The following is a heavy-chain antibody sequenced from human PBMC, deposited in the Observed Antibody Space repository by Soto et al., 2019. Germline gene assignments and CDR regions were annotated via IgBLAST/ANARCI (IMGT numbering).Heavy chain of an antibody. J-gene: IGHJ4*02. Sequence: QVQLVQSGAEVKEPGASVRVSCKASGYTFSSTFGISWVRQAPGQGLEWMGWINTKNGDTKYAQNVRGRVTLTTDTSTATAYMDLRRLRPDDTALYYCAREYCTAARCYGGDYWGQGTLVTVSS. CDR1: GYTFSSTFG. V-gene: IGHV1-18*01. D-gene: IGHD2-2*01. CDR3: AREYCTAARCYGGDY. CDR2: INTKNGDT.